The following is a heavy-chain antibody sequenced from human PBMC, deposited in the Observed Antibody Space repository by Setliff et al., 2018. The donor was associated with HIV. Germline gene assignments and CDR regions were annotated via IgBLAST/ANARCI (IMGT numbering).Heavy chain of an antibody. CDR2: IFYTGST. D-gene: IGHD6-19*01. Sequence: SETLSLTCTVSAGSISGSLYYWGWIRQPPGKGLEWIGSIFYTGSTYYSPSLKSRVTVSVDTPNNHFSLRLSSVTAADTALYYCARQNSGWGVGLYYFDYWGQGTLVTVSS. CDR3: ARQNSGWGVGLYYFDY. CDR1: AGSISGSLYY. V-gene: IGHV4-39*01. J-gene: IGHJ4*02.